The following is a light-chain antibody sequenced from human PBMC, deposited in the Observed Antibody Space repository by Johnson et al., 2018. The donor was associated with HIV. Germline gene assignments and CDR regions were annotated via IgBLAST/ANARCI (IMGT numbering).Light chain of an antibody. CDR2: DTI. CDR1: SSNIGSHY. CDR3: GTWDSSLNAYV. Sequence: QSVLKQPPSVSAAPGQKVTISCSGSSSNIGSHYVSWYQQVPGTAPRLVIYDTIKRHSGIPDRFSGSKSGTSATLGITGLQTGDEADYYCGTWDSSLNAYVFGAATKVAVL. V-gene: IGLV1-51*01. J-gene: IGLJ1*01.